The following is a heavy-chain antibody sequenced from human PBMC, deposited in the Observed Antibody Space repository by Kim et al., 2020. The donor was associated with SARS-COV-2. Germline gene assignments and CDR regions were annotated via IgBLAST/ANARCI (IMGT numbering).Heavy chain of an antibody. D-gene: IGHD3-10*01. CDR3: AKVSGFADAFDI. Sequence: YYADAVKGRFTISRDNSKNTLYLQMNSLRAEDTAVYYCAKVSGFADAFDIWGQGTMVTVSS. V-gene: IGHV3-23*01. J-gene: IGHJ3*02.